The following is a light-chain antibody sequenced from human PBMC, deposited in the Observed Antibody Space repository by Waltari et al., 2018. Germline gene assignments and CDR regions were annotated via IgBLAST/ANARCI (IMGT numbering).Light chain of an antibody. CDR3: QQYDSLTLLT. Sequence: DIEMTQSPSSLSASVGEKVTITCRASQDISNHLSWFQHKPGKAPKLLIYDVSKLETGVASRFSGGGSRADFTLIINDVQPEDVATYYCQQYDSLTLLTFGQGTRLE. CDR2: DVS. V-gene: IGKV1-33*01. J-gene: IGKJ5*01. CDR1: QDISNH.